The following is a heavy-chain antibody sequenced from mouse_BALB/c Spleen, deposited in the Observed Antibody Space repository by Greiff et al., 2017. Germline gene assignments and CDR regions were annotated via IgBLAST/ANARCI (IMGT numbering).Heavy chain of an antibody. J-gene: IGHJ3*01. CDR2: ISSGSSTI. V-gene: IGHV5-17*02. Sequence: EVQGVESGGGLVQPGGSRKLSCAASGFTFSSFGMHWVRQAPEKGLEWVAYISSGSSTIYYADTVKGRFTISRDNPKNTLFLQMTSLRSEDTAMYYCARLDPWFAYWGQGTLVTVSA. CDR1: GFTFSSFG. CDR3: ARLDPWFAY.